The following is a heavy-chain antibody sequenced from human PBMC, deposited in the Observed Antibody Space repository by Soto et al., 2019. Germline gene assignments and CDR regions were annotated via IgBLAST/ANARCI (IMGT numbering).Heavy chain of an antibody. Sequence: QVQLVQSGAEVKKPGASVKVSCKASGYTFTGYYMHWVRQAPGQGLEWMGWINPNSGGTNYAQKFQGRVTMTRDTSISTAYMELSRLRSDDTAVYYCARDNPHWGRVPAAPKYYFDYWGQGTLVTVSS. J-gene: IGHJ4*02. V-gene: IGHV1-2*02. CDR1: GYTFTGYY. CDR3: ARDNPHWGRVPAAPKYYFDY. CDR2: INPNSGGT. D-gene: IGHD2-2*01.